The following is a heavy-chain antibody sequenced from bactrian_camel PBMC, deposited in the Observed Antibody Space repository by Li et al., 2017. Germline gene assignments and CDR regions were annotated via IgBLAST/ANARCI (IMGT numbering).Heavy chain of an antibody. CDR1: GFTFSRHD. V-gene: IGHV3S40*01. J-gene: IGHJ4*01. CDR3: AVEIRGEWSGGNCPRLTSQEDYVY. Sequence: DVQLVESGGGLVQPGGSLRLSCAASGFTFSRHDMIWVRQAPGKGLEWVSAISASGGTTIYADSVKGRFTISRDNAKDTLFLQMTSLKSDDTAKYFCAVEIRGEWSGGNCPRLTSQEDYVYWGLGTQVTVS. CDR2: ISASGGTT. D-gene: IGHD8*01.